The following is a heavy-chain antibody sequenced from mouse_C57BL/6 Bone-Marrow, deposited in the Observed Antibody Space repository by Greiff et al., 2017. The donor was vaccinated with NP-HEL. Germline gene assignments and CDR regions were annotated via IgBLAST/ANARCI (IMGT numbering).Heavy chain of an antibody. V-gene: IGHV1-54*01. Sequence: QVQLKESGAELVRPGTSVKVSCKASGYAFTNYLIEWVKQRPGQGLEWIGVINPGSGGTNYNEKFKGKATLTADKSSSTAYMQLSSLTSEDSAVYFCARSGRYYAMDYWGQGTSVTVSS. CDR1: GYAFTNYL. CDR2: INPGSGGT. J-gene: IGHJ4*01. CDR3: ARSGRYYAMDY. D-gene: IGHD3-1*01.